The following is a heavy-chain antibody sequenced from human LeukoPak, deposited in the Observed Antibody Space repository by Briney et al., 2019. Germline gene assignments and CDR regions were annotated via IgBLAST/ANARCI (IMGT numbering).Heavy chain of an antibody. CDR1: GFTFSNYS. CDR2: ISTSSTHI. J-gene: IGHJ4*02. CDR3: ATISLTDSDYDLVFFDF. Sequence: PGGALRLSCVASGFTFSNYSMNWVRQTPGRGLEWVSSISTSSTHIHFAASVKGRFTLTSDNAKNSLFLQMNSLRAEDTAVYYWATISLTDSDYDLVFFDFWGEGALVTVSS. V-gene: IGHV3-21*01. D-gene: IGHD5-12*01.